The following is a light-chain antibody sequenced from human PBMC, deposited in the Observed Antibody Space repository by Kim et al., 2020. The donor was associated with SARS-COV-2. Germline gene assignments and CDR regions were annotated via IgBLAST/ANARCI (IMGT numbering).Light chain of an antibody. J-gene: IGKJ5*01. V-gene: IGKV3-11*01. CDR2: EVS. CDR1: RSVMTR. CDR3: QQRKSWPHT. Sequence: EVVLTQSPATLSLSPGERATLSCRASRSVMTRLAWYQQKPGQPPRLLIYEVSNRATATPARFSGSGSGTDFTLTISSLEPEDFAVYYCQQRKSWPHTFGQGPQLEIK.